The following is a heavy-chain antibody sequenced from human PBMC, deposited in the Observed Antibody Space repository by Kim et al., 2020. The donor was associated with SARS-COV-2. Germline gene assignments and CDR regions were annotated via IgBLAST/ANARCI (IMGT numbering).Heavy chain of an antibody. V-gene: IGHV3-48*02. J-gene: IGHJ4*02. D-gene: IGHD4-4*01. CDR1: GFNFNIYS. CDR3: TTGLQHAFEN. CDR2: ITGSSSVI. Sequence: GGSLRLSCAASGFNFNIYSMNWVRQAPGKGLEFVSYITGSSSVIHYSDSVKGRFTISRDNAQNSLYLQMNNLRDKDTAVYFCTTGLQHAFENWGQGTLVTVSS.